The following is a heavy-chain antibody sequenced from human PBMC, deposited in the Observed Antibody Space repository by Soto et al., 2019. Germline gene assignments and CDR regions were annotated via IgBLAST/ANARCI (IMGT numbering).Heavy chain of an antibody. CDR2: IIPIFGTA. CDR3: AISRYDSSKKWVYFDY. V-gene: IGHV1-69*13. CDR1: GGTFSSYA. Sequence: SVKVSCKASGGTFSSYAISWVRQAPGQGLEWMGGIIPIFGTANYAQKFQGRVTITADESTSTAYMELSSLRSEDTAVYYCAISRYDSSKKWVYFDYWGQGTLVTVSS. D-gene: IGHD3-22*01. J-gene: IGHJ4*02.